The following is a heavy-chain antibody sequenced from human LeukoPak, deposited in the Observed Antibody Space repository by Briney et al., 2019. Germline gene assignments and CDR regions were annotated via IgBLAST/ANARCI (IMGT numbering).Heavy chain of an antibody. D-gene: IGHD6-6*01. J-gene: IGHJ4*02. CDR3: ARGVEARPLGKYNFDY. CDR1: GGSISSGSYY. CDR2: IYSSGST. V-gene: IGHV4-61*02. Sequence: PSETLSLTCTVSGGSISSGSYYWNWIRQPAGKGLEWIGRIYSSGSTNYNPSLKSRVTISVDTSKNQFSLKLSSVTAADTAVYYCARGVEARPLGKYNFDYWGQGTLVTVSS.